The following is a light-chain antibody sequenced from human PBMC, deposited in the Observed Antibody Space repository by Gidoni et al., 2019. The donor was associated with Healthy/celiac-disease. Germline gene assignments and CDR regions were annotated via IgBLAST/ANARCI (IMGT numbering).Light chain of an antibody. CDR2: DVS. CDR3: SSYTSSSTSWV. V-gene: IGLV2-14*01. Sequence: QSALTQPASVSASPGQSLTISCTGPSSDVGGYNYVSWYQQHPGKAPTLMIYDVSNRPSGVSNRFSGSKSGNTASLTISGLQAEDEADYYCSSYTSSSTSWVFGGGTKLTVL. CDR1: SSDVGGYNY. J-gene: IGLJ3*02.